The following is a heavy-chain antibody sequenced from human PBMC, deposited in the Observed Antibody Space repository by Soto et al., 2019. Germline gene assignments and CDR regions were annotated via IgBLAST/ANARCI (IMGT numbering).Heavy chain of an antibody. CDR1: GFTFSSYA. CDR2: ISGSGGNT. J-gene: IGHJ6*02. D-gene: IGHD2-15*01. Sequence: GGSLRLSCAASGFTFSSYAMSWVRQAPGKGLEWVSAISGSGGNTYYADSVKGRFTISRDNSKNTLYLQMNSLRAEDTATYYCAKVTPRYCSGGSYYSVSYYGMDVWGQGTTVTVSS. V-gene: IGHV3-23*01. CDR3: AKVTPRYCSGGSYYSVSYYGMDV.